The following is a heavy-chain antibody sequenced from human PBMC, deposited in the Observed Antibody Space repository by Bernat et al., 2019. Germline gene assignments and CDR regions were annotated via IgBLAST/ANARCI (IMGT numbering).Heavy chain of an antibody. J-gene: IGHJ4*02. D-gene: IGHD1-26*01. CDR2: IGSERSGT. CDR1: GFTFSRYG. V-gene: IGHV3-33*01. CDR3: ARDGSHHEIDY. Sequence: VQLMEFGGGVVQSGRSLRLSCPASGFTFSRYGMHWVRQGPGKGLDWVAFIGSERSGTYYADSVKGRFTVSRDNSRNTLYLQMGSLRPEDTAVYYCARDGSHHEIDYWGQGTLVTVSS.